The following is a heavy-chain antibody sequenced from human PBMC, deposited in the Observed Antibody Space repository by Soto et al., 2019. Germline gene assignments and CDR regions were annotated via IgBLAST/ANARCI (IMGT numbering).Heavy chain of an antibody. D-gene: IGHD5-12*01. CDR3: AREGVAPYYYYGMDV. CDR1: GYTFTVYY. Sequence: ASVKVSCKASGYTFTVYYMHWVRQAPGQGLEWMGWISTYNGDTNYAQTFQGRVTMTTDTSTSTVHMEVRSLRSDDTAVYYCAREGVAPYYYYGMDVWGQGTPVTVSS. CDR2: ISTYNGDT. V-gene: IGHV1-18*04. J-gene: IGHJ6*02.